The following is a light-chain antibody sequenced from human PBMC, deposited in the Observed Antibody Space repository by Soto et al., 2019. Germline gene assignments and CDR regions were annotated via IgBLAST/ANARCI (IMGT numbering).Light chain of an antibody. CDR1: SSDIGGHND. Sequence: QSALTQPASVSGSPGQSITISCTGTSSDIGGHNDVSWYQQHPGKAPKLLIYGVSNRPSGVSNRFSASKSGNTASLTISGLQAEDETDYYCCSYAGDNNYLFGTGTKLTVL. CDR2: GVS. CDR3: CSYAGDNNYL. J-gene: IGLJ1*01. V-gene: IGLV2-14*01.